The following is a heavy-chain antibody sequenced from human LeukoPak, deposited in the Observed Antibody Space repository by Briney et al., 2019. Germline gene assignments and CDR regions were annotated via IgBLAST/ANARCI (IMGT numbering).Heavy chain of an antibody. Sequence: GGSLRLSCAASGFTFSSYSMNWVRQAPGKGLEWVSSISSSSSYIYYADSVKGRFTISRDNAKNSLYLQMNSLRAEDTAVYYCARERDGRFFDYWGQGTLVTVSS. CDR2: ISSSSSYI. D-gene: IGHD5-24*01. CDR3: ARERDGRFFDY. J-gene: IGHJ4*02. V-gene: IGHV3-21*01. CDR1: GFTFSSYS.